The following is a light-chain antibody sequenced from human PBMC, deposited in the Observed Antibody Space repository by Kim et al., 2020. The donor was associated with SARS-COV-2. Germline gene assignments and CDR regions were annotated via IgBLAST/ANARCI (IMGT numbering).Light chain of an antibody. J-gene: IGLJ2*01. CDR2: VHN. V-gene: IGLV3-19*01. CDR3: CSRDNSGDHPV. CDR1: SLKTYY. Sequence: SSELTQDPAVSVALGQTVSITCHGDSLKTYYTSWFQRKPGQAPVLVIYVHNNRPSGFSDRFSGSISGNTASLTITGAQAEDEGDYFCCSRDNSGDHPVFGGGTQLTVL.